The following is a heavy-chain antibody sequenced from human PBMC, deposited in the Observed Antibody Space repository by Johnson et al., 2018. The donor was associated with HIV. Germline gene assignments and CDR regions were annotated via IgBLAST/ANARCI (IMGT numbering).Heavy chain of an antibody. V-gene: IGHV3-9*01. D-gene: IGHD6-13*01. Sequence: EVHLVESGGGLVQPGRSLRLSCAASGFTFDDYAMHWVRQAPGKGLEWVSGISWISGSIGYADSVKGRFTISRDNAKNSLYLQMNSLRAEDTALYYCAKVQLVRTFDAFDIWGQGTMVTVSS. CDR3: AKVQLVRTFDAFDI. CDR2: ISWISGSI. J-gene: IGHJ3*02. CDR1: GFTFDDYA.